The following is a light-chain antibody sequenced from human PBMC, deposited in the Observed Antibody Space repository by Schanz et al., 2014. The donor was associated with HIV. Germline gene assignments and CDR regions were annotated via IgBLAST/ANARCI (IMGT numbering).Light chain of an antibody. CDR3: HHYGGS. CDR1: QTVSSS. J-gene: IGKJ3*01. V-gene: IGKV3-15*01. CDR2: DAS. Sequence: EVVMTQSPATLSVSPGERVILSCRASQTVSSSLAWYQQKPGQAPRLLIYDASTRASATPARFSGSGSGTEFTLTISSLQSEDFAVYYCHHYGGSFGPGTTVDYK.